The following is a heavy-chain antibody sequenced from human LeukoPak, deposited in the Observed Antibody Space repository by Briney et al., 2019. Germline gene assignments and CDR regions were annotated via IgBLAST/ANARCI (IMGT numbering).Heavy chain of an antibody. D-gene: IGHD5-18*01. Sequence: PGGSLRLSCAASGFTFSSYSMNWVRQAPGKGLEWVSYISSSSSTIYYADSVKGRFTISRDNAKNSLYLQMNSLRAEDTAVYYCARSFGYSYGNFDYWGQGTLVTVSS. CDR2: ISSSSSTI. J-gene: IGHJ4*02. CDR1: GFTFSSYS. V-gene: IGHV3-48*01. CDR3: ARSFGYSYGNFDY.